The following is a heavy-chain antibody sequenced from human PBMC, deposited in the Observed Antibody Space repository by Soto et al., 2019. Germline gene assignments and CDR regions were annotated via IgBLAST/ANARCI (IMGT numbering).Heavy chain of an antibody. CDR1: GGPMNNYY. CDR3: ARQGFGELHGLVDV. J-gene: IGHJ6*02. D-gene: IGHD3-10*01. CDR2: MGYNGFT. Sequence: QVQLQESGPGLVKPSETLSLTCTISGGPMNNYYCSWFRQPRGQGLEWIGYMGYNGFTRYNPSLRSRVAISHDTAKNQCSLNLSYLTAADTALYYCARQGFGELHGLVDVWGQGITVTVSS. V-gene: IGHV4-59*08.